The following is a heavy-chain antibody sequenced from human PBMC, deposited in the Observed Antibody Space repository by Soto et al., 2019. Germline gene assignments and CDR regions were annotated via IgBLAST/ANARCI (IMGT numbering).Heavy chain of an antibody. CDR2: INPSGGST. J-gene: IGHJ4*02. Sequence: ASVKVSCKASGYTFTIYYMPWVRQAPGQGLEWMGIINPSGGSTNYAQKLQGRVAMTRDTSTSTVYMELNSLRSEDTAVYYCARPPYPGCINAVCYPLDYWGQGTLVTVSS. D-gene: IGHD2-8*01. V-gene: IGHV1-46*01. CDR1: GYTFTIYY. CDR3: ARPPYPGCINAVCYPLDY.